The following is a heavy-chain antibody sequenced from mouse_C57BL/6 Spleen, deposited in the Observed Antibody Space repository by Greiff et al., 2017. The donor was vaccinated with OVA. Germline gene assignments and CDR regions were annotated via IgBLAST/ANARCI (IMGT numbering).Heavy chain of an antibody. CDR2: IWRGGST. CDR1: GFSLTSYG. CDR3: AKQGGYGAMDY. D-gene: IGHD1-1*02. V-gene: IGHV2-5*01. Sequence: VKLMESGPGLVQPSQSLSITCTVSGFSLTSYGVHWVRQSPGKGLEWLGVIWRGGSTDYNAAFMYRLSITTDNSKSQVFFKMNSLQADDTAIYYCAKQGGYGAMDYWGQGTSVTVSS. J-gene: IGHJ4*01.